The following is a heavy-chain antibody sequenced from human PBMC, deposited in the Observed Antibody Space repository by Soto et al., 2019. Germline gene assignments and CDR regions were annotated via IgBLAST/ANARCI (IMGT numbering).Heavy chain of an antibody. V-gene: IGHV1-8*01. D-gene: IGHD3-10*01. J-gene: IGHJ4*02. CDR2: MNPNSGNT. Sequence: QVQLVQSGAEVKKPGASVKVSCKASGYTFTSYDINWVRQATGQGLEWMGWMNPNSGNTGYAQKFQGRVTMTRNTSVSRAYTDPSNLRSEDTVVYYCARGWRYRRDYCDSFVPGHFDYWGQGTLVTVSS. CDR3: ARGWRYRRDYCDSFVPGHFDY. CDR1: GYTFTSYD.